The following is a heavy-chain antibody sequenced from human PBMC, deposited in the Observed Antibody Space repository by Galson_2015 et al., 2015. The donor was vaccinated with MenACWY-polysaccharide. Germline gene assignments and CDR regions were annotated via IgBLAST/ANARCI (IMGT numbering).Heavy chain of an antibody. CDR3: AVHCSSTSCYSPLSRL. J-gene: IGHJ3*01. Sequence: SLRLSCAASEFTFSRYWMNWVRQAPGKGLVWVSCIDSDGSSTSYADSVKGRFTISRDNAKNTLYLQMNSLRAEDTAVYYCAVHCSSTSCYSPLSRLWGQGTMVTVSS. CDR2: IDSDGSST. CDR1: EFTFSRYW. D-gene: IGHD2-2*01. V-gene: IGHV3-74*01.